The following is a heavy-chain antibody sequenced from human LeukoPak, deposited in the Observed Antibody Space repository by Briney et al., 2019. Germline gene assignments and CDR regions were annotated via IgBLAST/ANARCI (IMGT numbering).Heavy chain of an antibody. Sequence: SETLSLTCSVSGVSISSSSHYWGWIRQSPGEGLEWIGSIYYSGSTFYNPSLKSRVTISRDTSKNQFSLNLTSVTAADTAVYYCASRDYDILTGYFHVGFDIWGPGTMVTASS. D-gene: IGHD3-9*01. CDR1: GVSISSSSHY. V-gene: IGHV4-39*01. J-gene: IGHJ3*02. CDR3: ASRDYDILTGYFHVGFDI. CDR2: IYYSGST.